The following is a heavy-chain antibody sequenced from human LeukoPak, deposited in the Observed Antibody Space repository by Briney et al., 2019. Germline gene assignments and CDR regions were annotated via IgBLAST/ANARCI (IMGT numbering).Heavy chain of an antibody. CDR2: INHSGNT. J-gene: IGHJ5*02. CDR1: GGSMNSSSYY. V-gene: IGHV4-39*01. Sequence: SETLSLTCIISGGSMNSSSYYWVWIRQPPGKGLEWIGSINHSGNTYYNPSLKSRVTISVDTSKNQFSLNLRSVTAADTALYYCARNPYSSAWYNWFDPWGQGTLVTVSS. D-gene: IGHD6-19*01. CDR3: ARNPYSSAWYNWFDP.